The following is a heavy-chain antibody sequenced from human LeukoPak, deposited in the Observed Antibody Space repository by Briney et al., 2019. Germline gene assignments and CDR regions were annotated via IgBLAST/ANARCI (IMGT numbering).Heavy chain of an antibody. CDR2: IYYSGST. Sequence: PSETLSLTCTVSGGSISSSSYYWGWIRQPPGKGLEWIGSIYYSGSTYYNPSLKSRVTISVDTSKNQFSLKLSSVTAADTAVYYCARRRRECSGGSCYSGFDPWGQGTLVTVSS. J-gene: IGHJ5*02. D-gene: IGHD2-15*01. CDR1: GGSISSSSYY. CDR3: ARRRRECSGGSCYSGFDP. V-gene: IGHV4-39*07.